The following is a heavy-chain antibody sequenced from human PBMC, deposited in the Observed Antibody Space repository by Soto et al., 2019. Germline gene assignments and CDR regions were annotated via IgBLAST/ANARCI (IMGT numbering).Heavy chain of an antibody. CDR2: IHSDWSST. V-gene: IGHV3-74*01. D-gene: IGHD1-26*01. J-gene: IGHJ3*01. Sequence: EVQLLESGGGLVQPGESLRLSCAASGFTFSYYWMHWVRQAPGMGLVWVSRIHSDWSSTTYADSVKGRFTISRDNARNTLYLQMNSLRAEDTAVYYCARGDRGAFDLWGQVTVLTVSS. CDR3: ARGDRGAFDL. CDR1: GFTFSYYW.